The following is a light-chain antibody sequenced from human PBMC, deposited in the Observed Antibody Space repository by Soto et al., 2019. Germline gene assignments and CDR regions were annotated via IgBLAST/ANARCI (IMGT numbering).Light chain of an antibody. V-gene: IGKV3-20*01. CDR2: AAS. J-gene: IGKJ3*01. CDR3: QQYET. Sequence: EIVLTQSPDTLSLSPGERATLSCRASQSVHSSYLAWYQQKPPQAPRLLIYAASSRASGIPARFSGSRSGTDSTLTISRLEPEDFAVYYCQQYETFGPGTKVDIK. CDR1: QSVHSSY.